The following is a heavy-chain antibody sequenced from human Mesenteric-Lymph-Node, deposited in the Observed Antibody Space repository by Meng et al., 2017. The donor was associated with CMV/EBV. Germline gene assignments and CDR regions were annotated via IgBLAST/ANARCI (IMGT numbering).Heavy chain of an antibody. CDR3: ARAASPAATVTTPTDF. Sequence: ASVKVSCKASGYTFTGYYMHWVRQAPGQGLEWMGWINPNSGGTNYAQKLQGRVTMTRDTSITTAYMELNGLTAEDTAVYYCARAASPAATVTTPTDFWGQGTLVTVSS. J-gene: IGHJ4*02. CDR2: INPNSGGT. D-gene: IGHD4-17*01. V-gene: IGHV1-2*02. CDR1: GYTFTGYY.